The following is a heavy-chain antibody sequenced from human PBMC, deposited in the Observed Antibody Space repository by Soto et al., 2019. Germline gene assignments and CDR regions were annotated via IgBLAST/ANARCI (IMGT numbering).Heavy chain of an antibody. CDR3: AKGGEGSCSRTSCLYFSDS. J-gene: IGHJ5*02. CDR2: ISDSGTT. V-gene: IGHV3-23*01. CDR1: GFTFRTYA. Sequence: EVQLLDSGGGLVQPGGSLRLSCAASGFTFRTYAMSWVRQAPGKGLEWVSTISDSGTTYYANSVKGRFTISRDNSRNTLDLQMNSLRAEDTAVYYCAKGGEGSCSRTSCLYFSDSWGQGTLVTVSS. D-gene: IGHD2-2*01.